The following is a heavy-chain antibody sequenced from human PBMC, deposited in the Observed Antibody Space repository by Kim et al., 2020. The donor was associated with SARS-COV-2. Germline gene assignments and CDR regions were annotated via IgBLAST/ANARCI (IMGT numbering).Heavy chain of an antibody. CDR1: GFTFSSYA. Sequence: GGSLRLSCAASGFTFSSYAMHWVRQAPGKGLEWVAVISYDGSNKYYADPVKGRFTISRDNSKNTLYLQMNSLRAEDTAVYYCAREAPGYYDSSGLLLYY. J-gene: IGHJ6*01. CDR3: AREAPGYYDSSGLLLYY. V-gene: IGHV3-30*04. CDR2: ISYDGSNK. D-gene: IGHD3-22*01.